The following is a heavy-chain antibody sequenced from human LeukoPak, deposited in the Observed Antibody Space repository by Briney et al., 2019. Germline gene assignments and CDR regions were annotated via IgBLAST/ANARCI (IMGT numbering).Heavy chain of an antibody. Sequence: PSETLSLTCAVYGGSFSGYYWSWIRQPPGKGLEWIGEINHSGSTNYNPSLKSRVTISVDTSKNQFSLKLSSVTAADTAVYYCARVGADGSGFLFDYWGQGTLVTVSA. J-gene: IGHJ4*02. CDR2: INHSGST. CDR3: ARVGADGSGFLFDY. CDR1: GGSFSGYY. D-gene: IGHD3-10*01. V-gene: IGHV4-34*01.